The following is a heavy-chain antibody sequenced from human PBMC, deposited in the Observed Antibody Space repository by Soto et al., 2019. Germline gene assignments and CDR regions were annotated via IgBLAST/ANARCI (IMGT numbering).Heavy chain of an antibody. J-gene: IGHJ6*02. D-gene: IGHD3-22*01. CDR3: ATPSEGVDSSGYYFGNYYYGMDV. CDR1: GDSITSSY. Sequence: SETLSLTCAVSGDSITSSYWGWIRQPPGKGLEWIGSIYYSGSTYYNPSLKSRVTISVDTSKNQFSLKLSSVTAADTAVYYCATPSEGVDSSGYYFGNYYYGMDVWGQGTTVPVSS. V-gene: IGHV4-39*01. CDR2: IYYSGST.